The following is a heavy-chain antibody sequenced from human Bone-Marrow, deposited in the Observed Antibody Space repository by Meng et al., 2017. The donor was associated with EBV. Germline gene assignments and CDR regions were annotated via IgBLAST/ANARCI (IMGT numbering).Heavy chain of an antibody. CDR3: ARGYGSGGGWFDP. CDR1: GFSFSDYT. CDR2: ISSGALNT. Sequence: EAQLVESGGGLVKPGGSLRLSWAASGFSFSDYTMNWFRQAPGEGLEWVSSISSGALNTYYADSVKGRFTISRDNTKNSLYLQMNSLRAEDTAVYFCARGYGSGGGWFDPWGQGNLVTVSS. V-gene: IGHV3-21*01. D-gene: IGHD3-10*01. J-gene: IGHJ5*02.